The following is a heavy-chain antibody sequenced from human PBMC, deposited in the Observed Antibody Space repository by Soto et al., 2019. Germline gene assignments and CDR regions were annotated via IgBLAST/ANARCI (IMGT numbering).Heavy chain of an antibody. D-gene: IGHD6-13*01. J-gene: IGHJ4*02. CDR3: ATYSEVRLVAAAGTRFDY. CDR2: FDPEVGEP. V-gene: IGHV1-24*01. Sequence: GASVKVSCKASGCTFSSYAISWVRQAPGQGLEWMGCFDPEVGEPIYAQKFQGRVTMTEDTSTDTAYMELSSLRSEDTAVYYCATYSEVRLVAAAGTRFDYWGQGTLVTVSS. CDR1: GCTFSSYA.